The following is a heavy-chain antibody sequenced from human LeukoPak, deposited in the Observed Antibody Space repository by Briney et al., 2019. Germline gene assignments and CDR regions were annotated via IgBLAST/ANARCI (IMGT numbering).Heavy chain of an antibody. CDR2: IYYRGGT. CDR1: GGSSSSYY. J-gene: IGHJ4*02. D-gene: IGHD5-12*01. V-gene: IGHV4-59*08. CDR3: ARGRLIVAPGVYYFEY. Sequence: SETLSLTCTVSGGSSSSYYWSWIRQPPGKGLEWIGYIYYRGGTNYNPSLESRVTISGDTSKNEFSLKPTSVTAADTAVYYCARGRLIVAPGVYYFEYWGQGTLVTVSS.